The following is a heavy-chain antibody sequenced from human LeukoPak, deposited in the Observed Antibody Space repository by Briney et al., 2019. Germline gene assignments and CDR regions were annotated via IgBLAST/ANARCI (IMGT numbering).Heavy chain of an antibody. J-gene: IGHJ3*02. Sequence: PSETLSLTCTVSGGSISSYYWSWIRQPPGKGLEWIGYIYYSGSTNYNPSLKSRVTISVDTSKNQFSLKLSSVTAADTAVYYCARDLSSGPAAINPDAFDIWGQGTMVTVSS. CDR1: GGSISSYY. D-gene: IGHD2-2*01. CDR3: ARDLSSGPAAINPDAFDI. CDR2: IYYSGST. V-gene: IGHV4-59*01.